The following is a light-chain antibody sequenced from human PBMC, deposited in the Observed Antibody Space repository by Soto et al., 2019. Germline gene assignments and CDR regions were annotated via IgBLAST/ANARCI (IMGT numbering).Light chain of an antibody. Sequence: EIALKKSPGTLSLYPGERANLSCRASHSVSSSFLSWYQQKPGQSPRLLIYGASGRATGIPDRFSGSGSGTDFTLTISRLEPEDFAVYYCQQYGSSGTFGQGTKVDI. V-gene: IGKV3-20*01. CDR3: QQYGSSGT. CDR1: HSVSSSF. CDR2: GAS. J-gene: IGKJ1*01.